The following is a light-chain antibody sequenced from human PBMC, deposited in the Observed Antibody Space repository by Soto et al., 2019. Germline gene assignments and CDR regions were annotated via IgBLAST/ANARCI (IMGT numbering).Light chain of an antibody. Sequence: QSALTQSPSASGSPGQSVIISCTGTKNDIGVYDFVSWYQHHPGKAPRLIIYEVVQRPSGVPDRFSGSKSGNTASLTVSGLQAADEADYFCKSYAGSNTYVFGSGTKVTVL. CDR3: KSYAGSNTYV. J-gene: IGLJ1*01. CDR2: EVV. V-gene: IGLV2-8*01. CDR1: KNDIGVYDF.